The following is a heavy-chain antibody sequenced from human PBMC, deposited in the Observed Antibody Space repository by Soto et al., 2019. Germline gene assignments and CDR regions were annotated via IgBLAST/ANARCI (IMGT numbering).Heavy chain of an antibody. CDR3: ARGWSSSWPY. CDR2: MYESGSI. V-gene: IGHV4-59*01. CDR1: GGSISGYF. D-gene: IGHD2-15*01. J-gene: IGHJ4*02. Sequence: PSETLSLTCIVSGGSISGYFWSWIRQPPGKGLEWIAFMYESGSINYNPSLKSRVSISADTSKNQFSLKLDSVTAADTAVYYCARGWSSSWPYWGQGTLVTVSS.